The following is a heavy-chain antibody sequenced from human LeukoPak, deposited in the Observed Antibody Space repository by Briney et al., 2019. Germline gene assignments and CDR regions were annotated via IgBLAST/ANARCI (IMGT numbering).Heavy chain of an antibody. CDR2: INPSGGST. V-gene: IGHV1-46*01. CDR3: ARDGKDGDFKFDY. CDR1: GYTFTNYY. D-gene: IGHD4-17*01. J-gene: IGHJ4*02. Sequence: ASVKVSCKASGYTFTNYYMHWVRQAPGQGLEWMGIINPSGGSTSYAQKFQGRVTMTRDTSISTAYMELSRLRSDDTAVYYCARDGKDGDFKFDYWGQGTLVTVSS.